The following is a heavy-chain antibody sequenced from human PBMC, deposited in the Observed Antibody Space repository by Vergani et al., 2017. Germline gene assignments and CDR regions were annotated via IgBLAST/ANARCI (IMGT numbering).Heavy chain of an antibody. CDR1: GFTFSSYS. Sequence: EVQLVESGGGLVQPGGSLRLSCAASGFTFSSYSMNWVRQAPGKGLEWVSYISSSSSTIYYADSVKGRFTISRDNAKNSLYLQMNSLRAEDTAVYYCARVQPITMVRGVIPYFYYYGMDVWGQGTTVTVSS. CDR2: ISSSSSTI. V-gene: IGHV3-48*04. J-gene: IGHJ6*02. D-gene: IGHD3-10*01. CDR3: ARVQPITMVRGVIPYFYYYGMDV.